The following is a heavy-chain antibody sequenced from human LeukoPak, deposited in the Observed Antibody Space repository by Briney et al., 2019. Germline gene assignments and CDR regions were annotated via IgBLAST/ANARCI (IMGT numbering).Heavy chain of an antibody. CDR3: ARGRLPITMIVVVPPRYFDY. Sequence: SQTLSLTCDISGDSVSSNSAAWNWIRQSPSRGLEWLGRTYYRSNWYIDYAVSVKSRITINPDTSKNQFSLKLSSVTAADTAVYYCARGRLPITMIVVVPPRYFDYWGQGTLVTVSS. CDR1: GDSVSSNSAA. J-gene: IGHJ4*02. CDR2: TYYRSNWYI. D-gene: IGHD3-22*01. V-gene: IGHV6-1*01.